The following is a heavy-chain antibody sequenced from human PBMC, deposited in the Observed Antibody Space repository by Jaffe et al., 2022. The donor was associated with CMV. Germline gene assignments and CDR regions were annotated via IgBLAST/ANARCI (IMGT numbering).Heavy chain of an antibody. V-gene: IGHV1-69*01. CDR2: IIPIFGTA. Sequence: QVQLVQSGAEVKKPGSSVKVSCKASGGTFSSYAISWVRQAPGQGLEWMGGIIPIFGTANYAQKFQGRVTITADESTSTAYMELSSLRSEDTAVYYCARVGRNFGVVIRPSYYYYGMDVWGQGTTVTVSS. CDR1: GGTFSSYA. D-gene: IGHD3-3*01. J-gene: IGHJ6*02. CDR3: ARVGRNFGVVIRPSYYYYGMDV.